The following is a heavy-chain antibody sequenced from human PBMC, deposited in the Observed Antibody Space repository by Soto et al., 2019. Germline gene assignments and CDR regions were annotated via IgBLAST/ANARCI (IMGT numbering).Heavy chain of an antibody. Sequence: SGPTLVKPTQTLTLTCTFSGFSLSTSGVGVGWIRQPPGKALEWLALIYWDDDKRYSPSLKSRLTITKDTSKNQVVLTMTNMDPVDTATYYCAHRRPKFILRSQVLFDPWGQGTLVTVSS. CDR2: IYWDDDK. D-gene: IGHD4-17*01. CDR3: AHRRPKFILRSQVLFDP. J-gene: IGHJ5*02. V-gene: IGHV2-5*02. CDR1: GFSLSTSGVG.